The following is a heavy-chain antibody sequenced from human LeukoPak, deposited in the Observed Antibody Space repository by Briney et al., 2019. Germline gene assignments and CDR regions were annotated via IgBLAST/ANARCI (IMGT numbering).Heavy chain of an antibody. J-gene: IGHJ4*02. CDR3: ARINTAVAGSVFDY. CDR2: IIPILGTA. Sequence: GASVKVSCKASGGTFNSYGIIWVRQAPGQGLEWMGGIIPILGTANYAQKFQGRVTITADKSTSTAYMELSSLRSEDTAVYYCARINTAVAGSVFDYWGQGTLVTVSS. D-gene: IGHD6-19*01. CDR1: GGTFNSYG. V-gene: IGHV1-69*10.